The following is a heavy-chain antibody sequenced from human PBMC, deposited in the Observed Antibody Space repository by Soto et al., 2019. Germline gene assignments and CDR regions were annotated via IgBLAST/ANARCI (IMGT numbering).Heavy chain of an antibody. CDR2: ISGSGGTT. D-gene: IGHD6-6*01. Sequence: PGGSLRLSCAASGFTFSSYAMSWVRQAPGKGLEWVSAISGSGGTTYYADSVKGRFTISRDNSKNMLYLQMNSLRAEDTAVYYCAKDGSQQLVRRTNYMDVWGKGTTVTVSS. J-gene: IGHJ6*03. CDR3: AKDGSQQLVRRTNYMDV. CDR1: GFTFSSYA. V-gene: IGHV3-23*01.